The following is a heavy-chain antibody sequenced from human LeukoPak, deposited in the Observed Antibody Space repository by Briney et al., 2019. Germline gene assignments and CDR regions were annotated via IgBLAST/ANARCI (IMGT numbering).Heavy chain of an antibody. D-gene: IGHD6-13*01. CDR2: IVPILGTA. J-gene: IGHJ4*02. Sequence: GASVTVSFTASGCTFSTYAISWGRQAPGQGLEWVGRIVPILGTANYAQHFQGGVTITAGRSTTTAYMELSSLRTEDTAVYYCARVPQGSSWPYYFDYWGQGTLVTVSS. V-gene: IGHV1-69*04. CDR1: GCTFSTYA. CDR3: ARVPQGSSWPYYFDY.